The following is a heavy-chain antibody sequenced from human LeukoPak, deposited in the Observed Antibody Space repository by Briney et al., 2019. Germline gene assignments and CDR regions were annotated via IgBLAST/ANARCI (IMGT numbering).Heavy chain of an antibody. D-gene: IGHD3-16*01. CDR1: GGTFSSYA. J-gene: IGHJ6*03. CDR3: ARGEVRQDYYYYYMDV. Sequence: SVKVSCKASGGTFSSYAISWARQAPGQGLEWMGGIIPIFGTANYAQKFQGRVTITADESTSTAYMELNSLRSEDTAVYYCARGEVRQDYYYYYMDVWGKGTTVTVSS. CDR2: IIPIFGTA. V-gene: IGHV1-69*13.